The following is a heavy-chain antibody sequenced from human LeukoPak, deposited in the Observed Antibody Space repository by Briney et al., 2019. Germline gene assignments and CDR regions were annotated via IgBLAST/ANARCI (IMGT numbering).Heavy chain of an antibody. CDR1: GFTFSSYA. CDR2: ITGSGGST. V-gene: IGHV3-23*01. Sequence: GGSLRVSCAASGFTFSSYAMTWVRQAPGKGLEWVSTITGSGGSTYYADSVKGRFTISRDNSKNTLYLQMNSLRAEDTAVYYCAKDACSSSTCYAFDYWGQGTLVPVSS. J-gene: IGHJ4*02. D-gene: IGHD2-2*01. CDR3: AKDACSSSTCYAFDY.